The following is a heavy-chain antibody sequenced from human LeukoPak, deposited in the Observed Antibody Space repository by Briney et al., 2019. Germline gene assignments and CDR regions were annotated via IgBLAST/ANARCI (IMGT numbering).Heavy chain of an antibody. D-gene: IGHD2-8*01. Sequence: PSETLSLTCSVSGVSISSGSNYWGWIRQPPGKGLEWIGSIYYSGSTYYNPSLKSRVTISVDTSKNQFSLKLSSVTAADTAVYYCARELEYCTNGVCYRYFDYWGQGTLVTVSS. CDR1: GVSISSGSNY. V-gene: IGHV4-39*07. J-gene: IGHJ4*02. CDR3: ARELEYCTNGVCYRYFDY. CDR2: IYYSGST.